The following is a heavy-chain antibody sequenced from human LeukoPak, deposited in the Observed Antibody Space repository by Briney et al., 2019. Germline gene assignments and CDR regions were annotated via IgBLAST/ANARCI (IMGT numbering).Heavy chain of an antibody. J-gene: IGHJ4*02. Sequence: PSETLSLTCSVSGGSIGTYYWSWLRQPPGKGLEWVGYIYYSGSTKYNPSLKSRVTISIDTSKNQFSLKLSSVTAADTAMYYCARGIYSSGYYYYFDSWGQGTLVTVSS. CDR1: GGSIGTYY. V-gene: IGHV4-59*12. CDR2: IYYSGST. CDR3: ARGIYSSGYYYYFDS. D-gene: IGHD3-22*01.